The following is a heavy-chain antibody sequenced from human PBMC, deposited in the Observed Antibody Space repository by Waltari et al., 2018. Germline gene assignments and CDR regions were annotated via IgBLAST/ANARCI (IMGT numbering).Heavy chain of an antibody. CDR1: GYSFPDYH. Sequence: QVRLVQSGTEVKKPGASVKVPCQASGYSFPDYHLHWVRQTPGQGLEWLGWINPKNGDTGYAQNFLGRVTMTRDTSINTVYMDLSGLRSDDTAVFYCARDPGPIVGAPDYWGQGTLVTVSS. CDR3: ARDPGPIVGAPDY. D-gene: IGHD1-26*01. V-gene: IGHV1-2*02. CDR2: INPKNGDT. J-gene: IGHJ4*02.